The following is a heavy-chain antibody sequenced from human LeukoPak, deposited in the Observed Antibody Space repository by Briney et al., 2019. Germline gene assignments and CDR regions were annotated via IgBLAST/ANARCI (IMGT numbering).Heavy chain of an antibody. V-gene: IGHV4-31*03. Sequence: SETLSLTCTVSGGSISSGGYYWSWIRQHPGKGLEWIGYIYYSGSTYYNPSLKSRVTISVDTSKNQFSLKLSSVTAADTAVYYCARGVEGYAGTYYYDSSGQPRVDYFDYWGQGTLVTVSS. D-gene: IGHD3-22*01. CDR3: ARGVEGYAGTYYYDSSGQPRVDYFDY. CDR1: GGSISSGGYY. J-gene: IGHJ4*02. CDR2: IYYSGST.